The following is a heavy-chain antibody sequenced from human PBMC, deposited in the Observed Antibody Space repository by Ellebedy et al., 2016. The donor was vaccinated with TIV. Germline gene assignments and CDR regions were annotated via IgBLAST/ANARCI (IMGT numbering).Heavy chain of an antibody. V-gene: IGHV1-69*04. CDR3: ARGLGFGEDY. J-gene: IGHJ4*02. D-gene: IGHD3-10*01. CDR2: IIPILGIA. Sequence: SVKVSCXASGGTFSSYAISWVRQAPGQGLEWMGRIIPILGIANYAQKFQGRVTITADKSTSTAYMELSSLRSEDTAVYYCARGLGFGEDYWGQGTLVTVSS. CDR1: GGTFSSYA.